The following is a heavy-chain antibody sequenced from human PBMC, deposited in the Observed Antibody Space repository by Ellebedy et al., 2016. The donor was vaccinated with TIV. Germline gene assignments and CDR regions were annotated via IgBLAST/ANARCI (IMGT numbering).Heavy chain of an antibody. D-gene: IGHD4-23*01. V-gene: IGHV4-30-4*01. CDR2: IYYSGTT. CDR3: VRLPGTTVVTPTDD. CDR1: GGSIRSGDYY. Sequence: MPSETLSLTCTVSGGSIRSGDYYWSWLRQPPRKGLEWIGYIYYSGTTHYNPSLRSRVRMSLDPSKNQFSLKLPSVTAADTAVYYCVRLPGTTVVTPTDDWGQGTLVTVSS. J-gene: IGHJ4*02.